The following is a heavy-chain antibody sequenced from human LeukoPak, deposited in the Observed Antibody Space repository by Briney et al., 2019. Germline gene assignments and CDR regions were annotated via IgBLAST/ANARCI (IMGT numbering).Heavy chain of an antibody. Sequence: SETLSLTCAVYGASFSGYYWSWIRQPPGKGREWIGEINHRGSTNYNPSLKSRVTISVDTSKNQFSLKLSSVTAADTAMYYSARGPWGTMIVSNWFDPWGQGTLVTVSS. CDR3: ARGPWGTMIVSNWFDP. V-gene: IGHV4-34*01. D-gene: IGHD3-22*01. CDR1: GASFSGYY. CDR2: INHRGST. J-gene: IGHJ5*02.